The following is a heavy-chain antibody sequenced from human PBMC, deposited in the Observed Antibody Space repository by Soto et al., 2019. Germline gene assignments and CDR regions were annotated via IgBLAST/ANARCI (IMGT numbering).Heavy chain of an antibody. Sequence: GGSLRLSCAASGFTFEDYAMHWVRQAPGKGLEWLSVITYNSGSIGYADSVKGRFTISRDNAKNSLYLQMNSLRAEDTALYFCAKDPGSEYYMDVWGKGTTVTVSS. CDR3: AKDPGSEYYMDV. CDR1: GFTFEDYA. V-gene: IGHV3-9*01. CDR2: ITYNSGSI. J-gene: IGHJ6*03.